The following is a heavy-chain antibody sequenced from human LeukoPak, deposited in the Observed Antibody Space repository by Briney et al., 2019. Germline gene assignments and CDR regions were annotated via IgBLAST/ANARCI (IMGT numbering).Heavy chain of an antibody. V-gene: IGHV4-61*02. CDR3: ARGHTGQNWFDP. CDR1: GASISSGNYY. Sequence: SQTLSLTCTVSGASISSGNYYWSWIRQTAGKGLEWIGRIHVTGRTDYNPSLKSRVTVSLDTAKDQYSLQLSSVSAADTAIYYCARGHTGQNWFDPWGQGTLVTVSS. J-gene: IGHJ5*02. D-gene: IGHD2-8*02. CDR2: IHVTGRT.